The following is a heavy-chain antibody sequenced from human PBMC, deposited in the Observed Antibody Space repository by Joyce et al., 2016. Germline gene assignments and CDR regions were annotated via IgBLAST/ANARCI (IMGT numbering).Heavy chain of an antibody. Sequence: EVQLVQSGAEVKKPGESLKLSCNGSGYTFTTYWIAWVRQLPGKGLDWMGVIHPGDSKTTYSPPFQAQITISAAKSIGAAVLQGSSLRAADTAMYYGARLHYYARNGYNWLDPWGQGTVVIVSS. V-gene: IGHV5-51*01. CDR2: IHPGDSKT. J-gene: IGHJ5*02. D-gene: IGHD3-22*01. CDR3: ARLHYYARNGYNWLDP. CDR1: GYTFTTYW.